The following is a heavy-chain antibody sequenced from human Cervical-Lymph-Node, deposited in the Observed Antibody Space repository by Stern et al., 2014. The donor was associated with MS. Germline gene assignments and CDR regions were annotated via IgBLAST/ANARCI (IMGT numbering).Heavy chain of an antibody. J-gene: IGHJ4*02. Sequence: VQLVESGGGVVQPGRSLRLSCAASGFTFSSYTMHWVRQAPGKGLEWVAVISYAGNSKFYADSVKGRFTISRDNSKNTLFLQMNSLRTEYTAVYYCARDGRSVWGQGTLVTVSS. CDR3: ARDGRSV. V-gene: IGHV3-30-3*01. CDR1: GFTFSSYT. CDR2: ISYAGNSK.